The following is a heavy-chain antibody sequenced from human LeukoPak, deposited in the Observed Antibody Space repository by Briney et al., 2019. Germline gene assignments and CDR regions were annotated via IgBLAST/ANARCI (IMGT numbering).Heavy chain of an antibody. V-gene: IGHV5-51*01. D-gene: IGHD2-15*01. Sequence: GESLKISCKGSGYRFTDYWIGGVRQMPGKGLEWMGIIFLGDFEIKYSPSFRGQVTISADNSISTAYLQWSSLKASDTAMYYCVRHGLKGCSGGRCFTSFYYYGPDVWGQGSTVTVSS. J-gene: IGHJ6*02. CDR2: IFLGDFEI. CDR1: GYRFTDYW. CDR3: VRHGLKGCSGGRCFTSFYYYGPDV.